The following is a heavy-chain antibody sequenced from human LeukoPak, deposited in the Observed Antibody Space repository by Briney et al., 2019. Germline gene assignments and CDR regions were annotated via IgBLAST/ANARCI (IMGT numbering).Heavy chain of an antibody. CDR3: AKVIFMEYQLLSADIDAFDI. V-gene: IGHV3-23*01. CDR1: GFTFTNYA. D-gene: IGHD2-2*01. Sequence: GGSLRLSCAASGFTFTNYAMTWVRQVPGKGLEWVSTIFPSGDITHHADSVKGRFSTSRDNSRDTVYLQMNTLRAEDTAVYYCAKVIFMEYQLLSADIDAFDIWGQGTMVTVSS. CDR2: IFPSGDIT. J-gene: IGHJ3*02.